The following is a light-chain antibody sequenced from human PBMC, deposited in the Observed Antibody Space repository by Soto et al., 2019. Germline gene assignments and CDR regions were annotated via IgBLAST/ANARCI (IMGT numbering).Light chain of an antibody. J-gene: IGLJ1*01. CDR3: SSYTGGNPSYV. V-gene: IGLV2-8*01. Sequence: QSALTQPPSASGSPGQSFTISCTGTSRDVGGYDYVSWYQQHPGKAPKLMIYEVTIRPSGVSDRFSGSKSGNTASLTVSGLQAEDDADYYCSSYTGGNPSYVFGTGTKVTVL. CDR1: SRDVGGYDY. CDR2: EVT.